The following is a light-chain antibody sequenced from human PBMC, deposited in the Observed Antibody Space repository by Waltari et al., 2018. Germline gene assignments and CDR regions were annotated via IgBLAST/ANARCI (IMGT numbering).Light chain of an antibody. CDR3: QQYSNWPLT. CDR1: QSVSSS. V-gene: IGKV3-15*01. J-gene: IGKJ4*01. Sequence: EIVLTQSPATLSLSPGERATLSCRASQSVSSSLAWYQQKPGQAPRLLIYGASSRATGFPDRFSGSGSGTDFTLTISSLEPEDFAVYYCQQYSNWPLTFGGGTKVEIK. CDR2: GAS.